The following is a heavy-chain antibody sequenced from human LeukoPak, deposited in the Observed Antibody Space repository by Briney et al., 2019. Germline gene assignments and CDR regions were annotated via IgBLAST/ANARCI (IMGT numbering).Heavy chain of an antibody. J-gene: IGHJ4*02. CDR1: XFTXXXXA. CDR3: VKDLGGAVDD. Sequence: GXXXRLSXXXXXFTXXXXAMHXXRXXPXKXLEWVAVISYDGSNKYYADSVKGRFTISRDNSKNTLYLQMNSLRVEDTAVYYCVKDLGGAVDDWGQGTLVTVSS. D-gene: IGHD3-16*01. V-gene: IGHV3-30-3*01. CDR2: ISYDGSNK.